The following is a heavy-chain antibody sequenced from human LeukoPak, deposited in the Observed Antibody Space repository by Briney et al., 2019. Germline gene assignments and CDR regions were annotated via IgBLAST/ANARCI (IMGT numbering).Heavy chain of an antibody. CDR3: GTYRTLLDFFHY. V-gene: IGHV3-49*04. CDR1: GFTFDDYA. J-gene: IGHJ4*02. D-gene: IGHD1-1*01. Sequence: GGSLRLSCTTSGFTFDDYAVTWVRQAPGKGLEWVGFTKSRAYGGTTEYAASVRGRFTISRDDSKSVAYLQMNSLKTEDTAVYYCGTYRTLLDFFHYWGQGTLVTVSS. CDR2: TKSRAYGGTT.